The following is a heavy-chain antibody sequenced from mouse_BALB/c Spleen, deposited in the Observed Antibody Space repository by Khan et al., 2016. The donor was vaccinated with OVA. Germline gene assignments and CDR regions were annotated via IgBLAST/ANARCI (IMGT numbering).Heavy chain of an antibody. J-gene: IGHJ3*01. CDR3: ARRDYYGSSSFAY. V-gene: IGHV1S136*01. D-gene: IGHD1-1*01. CDR1: GYTFTSYV. CDR2: INPYNDGT. Sequence: VQLKESGPELVKPGASVKMSCKASGYTFTSYVMHWVKQKPGQGLEWIGYINPYNDGTKYNEKFKGKATLTSDKSSSTAYMELSSLTSEDSAVYYWARRDYYGSSSFAYWGQGTLVTVSA.